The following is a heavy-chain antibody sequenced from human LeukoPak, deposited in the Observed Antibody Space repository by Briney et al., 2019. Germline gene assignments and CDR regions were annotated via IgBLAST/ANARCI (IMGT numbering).Heavy chain of an antibody. CDR1: GYTFTAYY. CDR3: AKLSFCTGGSCYSYNWFDP. V-gene: IGHV1-2*02. D-gene: IGHD2-15*01. CDR2: INPNSGGT. J-gene: IGHJ5*02. Sequence: ASVKVSCKASGYTFTAYYIHWVRQAPGQGLEWMGWINPNSGGTNYAQNFQGRVTMTRDTSISTAYMELSRLRSDDTAVYYCAKLSFCTGGSCYSYNWFDPWGQGTLVTLSS.